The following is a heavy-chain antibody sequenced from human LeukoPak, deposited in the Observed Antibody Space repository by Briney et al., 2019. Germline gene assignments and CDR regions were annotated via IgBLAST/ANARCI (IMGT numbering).Heavy chain of an antibody. V-gene: IGHV1-69*13. CDR1: GGTFSSYA. J-gene: IGHJ6*03. CDR3: ASTVTTRYYYYYMDV. CDR2: IIPIFGTA. D-gene: IGHD4-17*01. Sequence: SVKVSCKASGGTFSSYAISWVRQAPGQGLEWMGGIIPIFGTANYAQKFQGRVTITADESTSTAYMELSSLRSEDTAVYYCASTVTTRYYYYYMDVWGKGTTVTISS.